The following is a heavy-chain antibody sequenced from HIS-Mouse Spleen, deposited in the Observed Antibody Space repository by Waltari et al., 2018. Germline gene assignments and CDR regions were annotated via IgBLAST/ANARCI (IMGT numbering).Heavy chain of an antibody. D-gene: IGHD3-3*01. CDR3: ARDFHDFWSGYYGGDKKHDAFDI. J-gene: IGHJ3*02. CDR2: IYTSGST. V-gene: IGHV4-4*07. CDR1: GGSISRYY. Sequence: QVQLQASGPGLVKPSETLSLTCTVSGGSISRYYWSWIRQRAGKGLEWIGRIYTSGSTNYNPSLKIRVTMSVYTSKNQFSLKLSSVTAADTAVYYCARDFHDFWSGYYGGDKKHDAFDIWGQGTMVTVSS.